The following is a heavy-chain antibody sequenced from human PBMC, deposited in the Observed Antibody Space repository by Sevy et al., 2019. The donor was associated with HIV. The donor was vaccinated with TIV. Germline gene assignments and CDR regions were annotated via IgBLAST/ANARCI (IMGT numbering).Heavy chain of an antibody. CDR1: GGSFSGYY. D-gene: IGHD3-22*01. Sequence: SETLSLTCAVYGGSFSGYYWSWIRQPPGKGLEWIGEISHSGTVNYNPSLKGRVTISVDTSKDQFSLKLGSVIAADTAVYYCARGNIEITMMIVVFTGGIYYFDYWGQGTLVTVSS. CDR2: ISHSGTV. J-gene: IGHJ4*02. CDR3: ARGNIEITMMIVVFTGGIYYFDY. V-gene: IGHV4-34*01.